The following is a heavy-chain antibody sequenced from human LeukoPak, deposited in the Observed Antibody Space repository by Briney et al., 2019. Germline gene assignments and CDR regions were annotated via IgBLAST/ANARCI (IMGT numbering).Heavy chain of an antibody. J-gene: IGHJ4*02. CDR3: ARDRSWIVGAFDY. Sequence: GGSLRLSCAASGFTFSSYWMHWVRQAPGKGLVWVSRINTDGSSTSYADSVKGRFTISRDNAKNTLYLQMNSLRAEDTAVYYCARDRSWIVGAFDYWGQGTLVTVSS. CDR1: GFTFSSYW. CDR2: INTDGSST. D-gene: IGHD1-26*01. V-gene: IGHV3-74*01.